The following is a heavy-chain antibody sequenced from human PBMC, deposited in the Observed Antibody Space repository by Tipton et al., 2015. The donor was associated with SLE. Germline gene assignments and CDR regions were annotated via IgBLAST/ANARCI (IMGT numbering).Heavy chain of an antibody. V-gene: IGHV6-1*01. Sequence: GLVKPSQTLSLTCAISGDSVSSNSAAWNWIRQSPSRGLEWLGRTYYRSKWYNDYAVSVKSRITINPDTSKNQFSLQLNSVTPEDTAVYYCAREYYDFWSGYPPFDYWGQGTLVTVSS. J-gene: IGHJ4*02. CDR2: TYYRSKWYN. CDR3: AREYYDFWSGYPPFDY. D-gene: IGHD3-3*01. CDR1: GDSVSSNSAA.